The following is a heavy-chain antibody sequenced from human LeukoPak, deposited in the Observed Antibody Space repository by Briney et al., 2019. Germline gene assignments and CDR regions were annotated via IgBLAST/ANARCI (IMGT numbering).Heavy chain of an antibody. J-gene: IGHJ4*02. CDR3: ARDRSYLFDY. D-gene: IGHD1-26*01. CDR2: IKPDGSAQ. V-gene: IGHV3-7*01. CDR1: GFTFSNSW. Sequence: GGSLRLSCAASGFTFSNSWMSWVRQAPGKGLEWVATIKPDGSAQYYVDSVKGRFTISRDNAKNSLFLQINSLRAEDTAVYYCARDRSYLFDYWGQGTLVTVSS.